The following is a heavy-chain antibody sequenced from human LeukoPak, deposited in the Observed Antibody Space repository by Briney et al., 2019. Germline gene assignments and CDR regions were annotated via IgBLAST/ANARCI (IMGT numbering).Heavy chain of an antibody. D-gene: IGHD1-1*01. CDR1: GGSISSGGYY. V-gene: IGHV4-31*03. CDR2: IYYSGST. Sequence: SQTLSLTCTVSGGSISSGGYYWSWIRRHPGKGLEWIGYIYYSGSTYYNPSLKSRVTILVDTSQNQFSLRLSSVTAADTAVYYCARRRPGNYYFDYWGQGTLVTVSS. CDR3: ARRRPGNYYFDY. J-gene: IGHJ4*02.